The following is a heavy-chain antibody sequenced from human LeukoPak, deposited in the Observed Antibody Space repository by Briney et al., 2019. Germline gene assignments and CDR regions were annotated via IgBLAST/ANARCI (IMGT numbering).Heavy chain of an antibody. V-gene: IGHV3-15*07. CDR3: TTGGNVMVAGTRAFDI. D-gene: IGHD6-19*01. CDR1: GFTFNNDW. J-gene: IGHJ3*02. CDR2: IKSTVDGGTT. Sequence: GGSLRLSCAASGFTFNNDWMNWVRQAPGKGLEWVGRIKSTVDGGTTDLAAPVKGRFTVSRDDSENTLYLQMKSLTTEDTAVYYCTTGGNVMVAGTRAFDIWGHGTTVIVSS.